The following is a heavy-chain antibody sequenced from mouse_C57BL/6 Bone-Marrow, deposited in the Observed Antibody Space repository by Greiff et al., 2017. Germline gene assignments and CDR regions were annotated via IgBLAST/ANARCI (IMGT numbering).Heavy chain of an antibody. J-gene: IGHJ4*01. CDR2: IWWNDDK. Sequence: QVTLKVCGPGILQPSQTLSLPCSFSGFSLSTSGMSVGWLRQPSGKGLEWLAHIWWNDDKYYNPALKSRLTIFKDTSNNPVFLKIASVVTDATATYCCARIFLLTPMDYWGQGTSVTVSS. CDR1: GFSLSTSGMS. CDR3: ARIFLLTPMDY. V-gene: IGHV8-8*01. D-gene: IGHD2-1*01.